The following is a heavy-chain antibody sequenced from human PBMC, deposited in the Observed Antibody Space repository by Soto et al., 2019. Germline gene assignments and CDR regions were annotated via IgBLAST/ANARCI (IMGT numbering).Heavy chain of an antibody. D-gene: IGHD6-13*01. CDR3: AHSAAAAAYYYYYGMDV. CDR2: IYWDDDK. CDR1: GFSLSTSGVG. J-gene: IGHJ6*02. V-gene: IGHV2-5*02. Sequence: QITLKESGPTLVKPTQTLTLTCTFSGFSLSTSGVGVGWIRQPPGKALEWLALIYWDDDKRYSPSLKSRLTITKDTPKNQVVLTMTNMDPVDTATYYCAHSAAAAAYYYYYGMDVWGQGTTVTVSS.